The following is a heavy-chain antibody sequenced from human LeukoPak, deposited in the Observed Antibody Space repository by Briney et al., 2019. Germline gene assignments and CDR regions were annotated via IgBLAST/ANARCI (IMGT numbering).Heavy chain of an antibody. CDR3: AKDRESWGSSFDY. CDR1: GFTFSSYA. D-gene: IGHD6-6*01. Sequence: GGSLRLSCAASGFTFSSYAMSWVRQAPGKRLEWVSAISGSGGSTYYADSVKGRFTISRDNSKNTVYLQMNSLRADDTAVYFCAKDRESWGSSFDYWGQGTLVPVSS. J-gene: IGHJ4*02. V-gene: IGHV3-23*01. CDR2: ISGSGGST.